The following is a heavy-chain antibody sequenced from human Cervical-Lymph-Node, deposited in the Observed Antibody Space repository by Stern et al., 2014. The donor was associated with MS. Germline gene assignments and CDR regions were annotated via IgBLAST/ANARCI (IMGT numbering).Heavy chain of an antibody. D-gene: IGHD5-12*01. CDR1: GYDFTRYW. CDR3: ARLRGLSGLRY. CDR2: IYPGDSDT. V-gene: IGHV5-51*03. J-gene: IGHJ4*02. Sequence: VQLVESGTEVKKPGESLNISCQGLGYDFTRYWIGWVRQKPGKGLEWMGIIYPGDSDTRYSPSFGGQVTISADESHTTAYLQWSSLKASDTAIYFCARLRGLSGLRYWGQGTLVTVSS.